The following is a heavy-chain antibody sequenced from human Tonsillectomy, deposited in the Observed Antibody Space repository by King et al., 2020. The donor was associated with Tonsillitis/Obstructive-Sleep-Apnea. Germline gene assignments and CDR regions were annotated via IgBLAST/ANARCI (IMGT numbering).Heavy chain of an antibody. CDR2: ISSSGSTI. D-gene: IGHD3-22*01. Sequence: VQLVESGGGLVQPGGSLRLSCAASGFTFSSYEMNWVSQAPGKGLEWVSYISSSGSTIYYADSVKGRFTISRDNAKNSLYLQMNSLRAEDTAVYYCATYYDSSGYYWDAFDIWGQGTMVTVSS. V-gene: IGHV3-48*03. J-gene: IGHJ3*02. CDR3: ATYYDSSGYYWDAFDI. CDR1: GFTFSSYE.